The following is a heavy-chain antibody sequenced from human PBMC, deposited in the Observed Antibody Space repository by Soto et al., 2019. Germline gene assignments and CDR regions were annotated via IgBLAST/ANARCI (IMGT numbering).Heavy chain of an antibody. CDR1: GFTFSDYY. D-gene: IGHD2-21*02. CDR3: ARDSAYCGGNCYSNWCDP. Sequence: GGSLRLSCAASGFTFSDYYMSWIRQAPVKGMEWLSYISSSGSTIYYADSVKGRFTICRDNAKKSLYLQMNSLRAEDTAVYYCARDSAYCGGNCYSNWCDPGGKRNLVTV. J-gene: IGHJ5*02. CDR2: ISSSGSTI. V-gene: IGHV3-11*01.